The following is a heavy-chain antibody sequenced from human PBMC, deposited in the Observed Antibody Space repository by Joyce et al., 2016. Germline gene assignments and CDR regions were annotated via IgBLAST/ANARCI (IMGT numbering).Heavy chain of an antibody. D-gene: IGHD3-10*01. CDR1: GGAFSNYG. CDR2: IMPVYNAT. V-gene: IGHV1-69*01. J-gene: IGHJ3*01. CDR3: ARAPYPGSTASGSFSV. Sequence: QVQLVQSGAEVKKPGSSVKVSCQTSGGAFSNYGLSWVRQAPGQGLGWVGGIMPVYNATSYAQNLQGRVTISADEATSTAYMALSSLRSEDTAVYYCARAPYPGSTASGSFSVWGEGTLVTVSS.